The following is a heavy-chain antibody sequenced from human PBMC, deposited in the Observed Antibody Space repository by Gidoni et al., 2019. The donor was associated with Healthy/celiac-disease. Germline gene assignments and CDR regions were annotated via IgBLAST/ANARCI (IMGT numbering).Heavy chain of an antibody. CDR2: IYYSGST. D-gene: IGHD3-22*01. J-gene: IGHJ3*02. CDR3: ARHRESYYYDSSGYKDDAFDI. V-gene: IGHV4-39*01. Sequence: QLQLQESGPGLVKPSETLSLTCTVSGGSISSSSYYWGWIRQPPGKGLEWIGSIYYSGSTYYNPSLKSRVTISVDTSKNQFSLKLSSVTAADTAVYYCARHRESYYYDSSGYKDDAFDIWGQGTMVTVSS. CDR1: GGSISSSSYY.